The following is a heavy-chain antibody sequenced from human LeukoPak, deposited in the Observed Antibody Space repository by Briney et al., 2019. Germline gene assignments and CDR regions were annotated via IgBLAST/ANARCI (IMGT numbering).Heavy chain of an antibody. V-gene: IGHV1-69*06. J-gene: IGHJ6*03. D-gene: IGHD6-13*01. CDR3: ASTAGYSSSSLLYMDV. CDR2: IIPIFGTA. CDR1: GDTFSSYA. Sequence: SVKVSCKASGDTFSSYAISWVRQAPGQGLEWMGGIIPIFGTANYAQKFQGRVTITADKSTSTAYMELSSLRSEDTAVYYCASTAGYSSSSLLYMDVWGKGTTVTVSS.